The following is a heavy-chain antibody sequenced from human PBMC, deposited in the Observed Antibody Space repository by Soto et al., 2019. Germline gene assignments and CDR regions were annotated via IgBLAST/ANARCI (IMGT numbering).Heavy chain of an antibody. Sequence: GGSLRLSCEGSGFTFSSYEMNWVRQAPGKGLEWVSYISSSGSTKNYADSVKGRFTISRDNVKNSLYLQMNSLRAEDTAVYYCARVPRNFYYNGMDVWGQGITVTVSS. J-gene: IGHJ6*02. CDR2: ISSSGSTK. CDR1: GFTFSSYE. V-gene: IGHV3-48*03. CDR3: ARVPRNFYYNGMDV.